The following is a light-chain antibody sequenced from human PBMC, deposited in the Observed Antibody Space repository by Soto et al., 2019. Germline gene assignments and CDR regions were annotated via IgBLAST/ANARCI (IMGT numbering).Light chain of an antibody. V-gene: IGKV3-20*01. CDR3: HQYGRSPRT. Sequence: EVGLTQSPSTLSLSPAERAALSCRASQSVSSSYLAWYQHKPGQAPRLLIYGASSRATGIPDRFSGSGSGTDFTLTISRLEPEDFAVYYCHQYGRSPRTFGQVTKVDVK. CDR2: GAS. J-gene: IGKJ1*01. CDR1: QSVSSSY.